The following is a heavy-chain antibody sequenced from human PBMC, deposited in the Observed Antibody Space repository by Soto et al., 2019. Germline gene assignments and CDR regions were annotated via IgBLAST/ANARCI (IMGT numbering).Heavy chain of an antibody. D-gene: IGHD3-10*01. CDR2: FRSGGDDGTT. V-gene: IGHV3-23*01. Sequence: RLSCAASGFTFSSYSMSWVRQAPGKGLEWVSGFRSGGDDGTTHYADSVKGRFTISRDNSKNTPFLQMDSLRAEDTAIYYCAKKVNSGPGSQYFDYWGQGTLVTVSS. J-gene: IGHJ4*02. CDR1: GFTFSSYS. CDR3: AKKVNSGPGSQYFDY.